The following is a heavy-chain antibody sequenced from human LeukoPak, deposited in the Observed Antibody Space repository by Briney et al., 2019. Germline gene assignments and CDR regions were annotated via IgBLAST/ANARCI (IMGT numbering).Heavy chain of an antibody. V-gene: IGHV1-18*04. J-gene: IGHJ4*02. CDR3: ARDNTGYSSSWYPDY. Sequence: ASVKVSCKASGYTFTSYGISWVRQAPGQGLEWMGGISAYNGNTNYAQKLQGRVTMTTDTSTSTAYMELRSLRSDDTAVYYCARDNTGYSSSWYPDYWGQGTLVTVSS. CDR1: GYTFTSYG. CDR2: ISAYNGNT. D-gene: IGHD6-13*01.